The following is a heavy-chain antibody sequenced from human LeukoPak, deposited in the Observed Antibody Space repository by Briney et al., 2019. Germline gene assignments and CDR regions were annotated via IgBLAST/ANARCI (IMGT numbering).Heavy chain of an antibody. V-gene: IGHV3-23*01. Sequence: GGSLRLSCAASGFTFSSYAMSWVRQAPGKGLEWVSAISGSGGSTYYADSVKGRFTISRDNSKNTLYLQMNSLRAEDAAVYYCAKGLPHYYDSSGWWDYWGQGTLVTVSS. CDR3: AKGLPHYYDSSGWWDY. CDR1: GFTFSSYA. D-gene: IGHD3-22*01. CDR2: ISGSGGST. J-gene: IGHJ4*02.